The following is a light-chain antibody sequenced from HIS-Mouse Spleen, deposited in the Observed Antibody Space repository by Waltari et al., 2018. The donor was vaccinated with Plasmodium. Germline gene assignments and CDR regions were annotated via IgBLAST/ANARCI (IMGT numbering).Light chain of an antibody. J-gene: IGKJ3*01. V-gene: IGKV3-15*01. CDR1: QSVSSN. Sequence: EIVMKQSPATLSVSPGERATLSCRPSQSVSSNLAWYQQKPGQAPRLLIYGASTRATGIPARFSGSGSGTEFTLTISSLQSEDFAVYYCQQYNNWSFTFGPGTKVDIK. CDR3: QQYNNWSFT. CDR2: GAS.